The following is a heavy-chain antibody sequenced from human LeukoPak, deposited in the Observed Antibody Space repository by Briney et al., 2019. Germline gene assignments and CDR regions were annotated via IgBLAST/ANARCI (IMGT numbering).Heavy chain of an antibody. CDR3: ARAIAVAEGY. Sequence: GGSLRLSCAASGFTFSSYEMNWVRQAPGKGLEWVSYISSSGSTIYYADSVKGRFTIPRDNAKNSLYLQMNSLRAEDTAVYYCARAIAVAEGYWGQGTLVTVSS. CDR1: GFTFSSYE. V-gene: IGHV3-48*03. J-gene: IGHJ4*02. CDR2: ISSSGSTI. D-gene: IGHD6-19*01.